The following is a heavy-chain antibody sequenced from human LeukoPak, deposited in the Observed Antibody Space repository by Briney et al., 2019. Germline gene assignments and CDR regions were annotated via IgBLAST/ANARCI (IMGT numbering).Heavy chain of an antibody. V-gene: IGHV1-69*13. CDR3: ARDLSGSPLYGMDV. Sequence: SVKVSCKVSGYTLTELSMHWVRQAPGQGLEWMGGIIPIFGTANYAQKFQGRVTITADESTSTAYMELSSLRSEDTAVYYCARDLSGSPLYGMDVWGQGTTVTVSS. D-gene: IGHD3-22*01. J-gene: IGHJ6*02. CDR2: IIPIFGTA. CDR1: GYTLTELS.